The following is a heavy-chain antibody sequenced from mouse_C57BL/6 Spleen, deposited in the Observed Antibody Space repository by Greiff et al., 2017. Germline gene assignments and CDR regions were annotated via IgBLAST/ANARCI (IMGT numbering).Heavy chain of an antibody. Sequence: EVMLVESGGGLVQPGGSMKLSCAASGFTFSDAWMDWVRQSPEKGLEWVAEIRNKANNHATYYAESVKGRFTISRDDSKSSVYLQMNSLRAEDTGIYYCTRIYDGYYGYAMDYWGQGTSVTVSS. CDR2: IRNKANNHAT. CDR1: GFTFSDAW. CDR3: TRIYDGYYGYAMDY. V-gene: IGHV6-6*01. J-gene: IGHJ4*01. D-gene: IGHD2-3*01.